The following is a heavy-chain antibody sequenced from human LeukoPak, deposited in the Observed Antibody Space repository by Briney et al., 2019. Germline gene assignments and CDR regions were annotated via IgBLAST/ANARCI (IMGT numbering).Heavy chain of an antibody. J-gene: IGHJ4*02. CDR1: GFTFNAYA. D-gene: IGHD2-15*01. V-gene: IGHV3-64*01. CDR3: ARGGGGDCSGGGCLNHYFDY. Sequence: GGSLRLSCAASGFTFNAYAMHWVRQAPGKGLEYFSAISSNWGSTYYASSVKGRFIISRDNSKNTLYLQMGSLRAEDVAVYYCARGGGGDCSGGGCLNHYFDYWGQGTLVTVSS. CDR2: ISSNWGST.